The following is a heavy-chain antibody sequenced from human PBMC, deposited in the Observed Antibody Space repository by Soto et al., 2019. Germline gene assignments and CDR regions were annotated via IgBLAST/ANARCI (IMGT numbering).Heavy chain of an antibody. V-gene: IGHV3-30-3*01. CDR2: ISSDGSNK. CDR3: ARVTASDFWSGYYTGPVDY. J-gene: IGHJ4*02. D-gene: IGHD3-3*01. CDR1: GFTFSSYA. Sequence: QVQLVESGGGVVQPGRSLRLSCAASGFTFSSYAMHWVRQAPGKGLEWVAVISSDGSNKYYADSVKGRFTISRDNSKNTLYLQMNSLRAEDTAVYYYARVTASDFWSGYYTGPVDYWGQGTLVTVSS.